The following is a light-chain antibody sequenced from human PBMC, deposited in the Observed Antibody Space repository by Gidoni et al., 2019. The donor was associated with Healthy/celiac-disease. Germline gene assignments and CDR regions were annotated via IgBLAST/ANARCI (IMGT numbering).Light chain of an antibody. V-gene: IGKV1-39*01. Sequence: DIQMTQSPSSLSASVGARVTITCRASQSISSYLNWHQQKPVKAPKLLIYAASSLQSGVPSRFSGSGSGTDFTLTISSLQPEDFATYYCQQSYSTHPTFXXXTKLEIK. J-gene: IGKJ2*01. CDR3: QQSYSTHPT. CDR2: AAS. CDR1: QSISSY.